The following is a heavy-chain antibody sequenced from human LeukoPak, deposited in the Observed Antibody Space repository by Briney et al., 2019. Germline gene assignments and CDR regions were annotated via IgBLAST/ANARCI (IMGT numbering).Heavy chain of an antibody. J-gene: IGHJ4*02. CDR3: ASTRDDSFFYYYFDY. CDR1: GYTFTGCY. CDR2: INPNSGGT. D-gene: IGHD1-1*01. Sequence: ASVKVSCKASGYTFTGCYMHWVRQAPGQGLEWMGWINPNSGGTNYAQKFQGRVTMTRDTSISTAYMELSRLRSDDTAVYYCASTRDDSFFYYYFDYWGQGTLVTVSS. V-gene: IGHV1-2*02.